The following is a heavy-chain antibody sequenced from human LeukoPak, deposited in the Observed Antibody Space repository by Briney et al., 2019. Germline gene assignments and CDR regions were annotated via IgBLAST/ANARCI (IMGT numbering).Heavy chain of an antibody. CDR1: GFTFSSYS. V-gene: IGHV3-21*01. CDR3: ARDCSGGSCYYYMDV. D-gene: IGHD2-15*01. CDR2: ISSSSSYI. J-gene: IGHJ6*03. Sequence: GGSLRLSCAASGFTFSSYSMNWVRQAPGKGLEWVSSISSSSSYIYYADSVKGRFTISRDNAKNSLYLQMNSLRAEDTAVYYCARDCSGGSCYYYMDVWGKGTTVTVSS.